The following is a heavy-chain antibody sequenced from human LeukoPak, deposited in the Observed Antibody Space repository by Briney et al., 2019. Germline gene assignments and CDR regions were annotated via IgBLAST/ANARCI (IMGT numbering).Heavy chain of an antibody. Sequence: SETLSLTCTVSGGSISSGSYYWSWIRQPAGKGLEWIGRIYTSGSTNYNPSLKSRVTISVDTSKNQFPLKLSSVTAADTAVYYCARGRSSTSILESNWFDPWGQGTLVTVSS. V-gene: IGHV4-61*02. CDR1: GGSISSGSYY. D-gene: IGHD2-2*01. CDR3: ARGRSSTSILESNWFDP. CDR2: IYTSGST. J-gene: IGHJ5*02.